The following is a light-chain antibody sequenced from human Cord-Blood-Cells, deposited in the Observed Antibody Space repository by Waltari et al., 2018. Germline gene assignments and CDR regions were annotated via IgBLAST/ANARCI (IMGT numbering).Light chain of an antibody. CDR3: SSYTSSSTRV. V-gene: IGLV2-14*03. J-gene: IGLJ3*02. CDR1: SSDDGGYNY. Sequence: QSALTQPASVSGSPVQSITISCTGTSSDDGGYNYVSWYQQHPGKAPKLMIYDVSKRPSGVSNRFSGSNSGNTASLTISGLQAEDEADYYCSSYTSSSTRVFGGGTKLTVL. CDR2: DVS.